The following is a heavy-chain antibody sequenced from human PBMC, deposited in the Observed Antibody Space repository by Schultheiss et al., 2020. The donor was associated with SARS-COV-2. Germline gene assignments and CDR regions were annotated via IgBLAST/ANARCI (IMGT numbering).Heavy chain of an antibody. D-gene: IGHD4-17*01. CDR3: ARAYGDYTWRHAFDI. V-gene: IGHV4-59*01. J-gene: IGHJ3*02. CDR2: IYYSGST. Sequence: SETLSLTCTVSGGSISSYYWSWIRQPPGKGLEWIGYIYYSGSTNYNPSLKSRVTISVDTSKNQFSLKLSSVTAADTAVYYCARAYGDYTWRHAFDIWGQGTMVTVSS. CDR1: GGSISSYY.